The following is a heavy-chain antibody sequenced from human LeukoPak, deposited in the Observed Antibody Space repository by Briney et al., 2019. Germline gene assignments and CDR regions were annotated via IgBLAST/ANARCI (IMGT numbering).Heavy chain of an antibody. CDR2: ISYDGSHK. CDR3: ARGSSSGYYTRFDY. J-gene: IGHJ4*02. CDR1: GFTFSSYA. D-gene: IGHD3-22*01. V-gene: IGHV3-30-3*01. Sequence: GGSLRLSCAASGFTFSSYAMHWVRQAPGKGLEWVAVISYDGSHKYYADSVKGRFTISRDNSKNTLNLQMNGLRAEDTAVYYCARGSSSGYYTRFDYWGQGTLVTVAS.